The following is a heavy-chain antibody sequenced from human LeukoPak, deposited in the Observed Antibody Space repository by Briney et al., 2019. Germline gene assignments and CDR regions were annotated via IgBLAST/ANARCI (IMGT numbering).Heavy chain of an antibody. V-gene: IGHV1-8*01. CDR2: MNPNTGRT. Sequence: GASVKVSCKASRYTFTSYDINWVREAAGQGLEWMGWMNPNTGRTGYAQKFQGRVTMTRDTSISTAYMELSSLRSEDTAVYYCARLAETPDYYSNGGYFYLGYWGLGTPVTVSS. D-gene: IGHD3-22*01. J-gene: IGHJ4*02. CDR3: ARLAETPDYYSNGGYFYLGY. CDR1: RYTFTSYD.